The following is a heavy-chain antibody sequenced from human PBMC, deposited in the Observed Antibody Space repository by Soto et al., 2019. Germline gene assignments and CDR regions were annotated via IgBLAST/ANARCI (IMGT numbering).Heavy chain of an antibody. J-gene: IGHJ6*02. CDR3: ARAFNFDYYYYGMDV. Sequence: GGSLRLSCAASGFTVSSNYMSWVRQAPGKGLEWVSVIYSGGGTYCADSVKGRFTISRDSSENTLYLHMNSLRAEDTAVYYCARAFNFDYYYYGMDVWGQGTTVTVSS. D-gene: IGHD3-9*01. CDR2: IYSGGGT. V-gene: IGHV3-53*01. CDR1: GFTVSSNY.